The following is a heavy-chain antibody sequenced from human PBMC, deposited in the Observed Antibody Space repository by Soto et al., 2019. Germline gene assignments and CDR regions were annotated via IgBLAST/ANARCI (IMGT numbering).Heavy chain of an antibody. CDR3: ARDTYSGYDFGL. V-gene: IGHV4-30-4*01. J-gene: IGHJ5*02. D-gene: IGHD5-12*01. CDR2: IPSRGRP. Sequence: QVQLRESGPGLVKPSQTLSLTCSVSGASVAGGSYYWSWVRQPPGKGLEWIGYIPSRGRPFYNPSLTSRGTISADTSKNQLPLQLTSVTAADTAVYYCARDTYSGYDFGLWGQGTLVTVSS. CDR1: GASVAGGSYY.